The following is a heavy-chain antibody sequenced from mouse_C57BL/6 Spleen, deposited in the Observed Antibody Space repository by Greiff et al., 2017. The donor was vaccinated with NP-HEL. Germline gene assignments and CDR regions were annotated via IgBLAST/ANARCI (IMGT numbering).Heavy chain of an antibody. J-gene: IGHJ2*01. CDR1: GYTFTSYG. Sequence: VQLQQSGAELARPGASVKLSCKASGYTFTSYGISWVKQRTGQGLEWIGEIYPRSGNTYYNEKFKGKATLTADKSSSTAYMELRSLTSGDSSVYFCARGELGRYYWGQGTTLTVSS. CDR3: ARGELGRYY. D-gene: IGHD4-1*01. CDR2: IYPRSGNT. V-gene: IGHV1-81*01.